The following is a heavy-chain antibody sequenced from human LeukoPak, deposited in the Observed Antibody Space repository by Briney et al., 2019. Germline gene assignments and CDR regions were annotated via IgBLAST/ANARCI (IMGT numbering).Heavy chain of an antibody. CDR1: GGTFSSYA. V-gene: IGHV1-69*05. CDR2: IIPIFGTA. Sequence: GASVKVSCKASGGTFSSYAISWVRQAPGQGLEWMGGIIPIFGTANYAQKFQGRVTITTDESTSTAYMELSSLRSEDTAVHYCARGYDFWTPFDPWGQGTLVTVSS. D-gene: IGHD3-3*01. J-gene: IGHJ5*02. CDR3: ARGYDFWTPFDP.